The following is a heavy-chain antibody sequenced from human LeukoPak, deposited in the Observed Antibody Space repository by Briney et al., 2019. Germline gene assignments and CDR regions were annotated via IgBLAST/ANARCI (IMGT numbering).Heavy chain of an antibody. Sequence: SETLSLTCTVSGASISSGGYYWIWIPQHPGKGLEWIVYIYYSASTYYTPSLKSRFTISVETSKNQFSLKLSSVTAADTAVYYCARVPLQGWTFDYWGQGTLVTVS. V-gene: IGHV4-31*03. J-gene: IGHJ4*02. CDR2: IYYSAST. CDR3: ARVPLQGWTFDY. CDR1: GASISSGGYY. D-gene: IGHD3-10*01.